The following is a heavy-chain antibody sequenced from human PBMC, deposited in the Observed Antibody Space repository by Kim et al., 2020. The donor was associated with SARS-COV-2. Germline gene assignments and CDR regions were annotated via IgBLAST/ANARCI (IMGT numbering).Heavy chain of an antibody. Sequence: SVKVSCKASGGTFSSYAISWVRQPPGQGLEWMGGIIPIFGTANYAQKFQGRVTITADESTSTASMELSSLRSEDTAGYYCARDKDYGDYAGVYWGQGTLVTVSS. CDR3: ARDKDYGDYAGVY. CDR1: GGTFSSYA. CDR2: IIPIFGTA. D-gene: IGHD4-17*01. J-gene: IGHJ4*02. V-gene: IGHV1-69*13.